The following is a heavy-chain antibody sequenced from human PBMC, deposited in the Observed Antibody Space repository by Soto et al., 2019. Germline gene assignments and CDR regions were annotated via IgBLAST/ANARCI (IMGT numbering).Heavy chain of an antibody. CDR1: GGTCRKYA. D-gene: IGHD1-26*01. Sequence: AEAQASCHKSGGTCRKYAIRWVRQSPGQGLEWMGWITPNSGGTNYEQKFQGWVTMTRDTSISTAYMELSRLRSDDPDVYYCARALGRYGMDVWGQGTTVPVYS. V-gene: IGHV1-2*04. CDR3: ARALGRYGMDV. J-gene: IGHJ6*01. CDR2: ITPNSGGT.